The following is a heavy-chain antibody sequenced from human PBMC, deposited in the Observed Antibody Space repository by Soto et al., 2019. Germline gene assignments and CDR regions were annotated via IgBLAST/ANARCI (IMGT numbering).Heavy chain of an antibody. J-gene: IGHJ4*02. D-gene: IGHD1-26*01. Sequence: PSETLSLTCTVSGGSISSYYWSWIRQPPGKGLEWIGYIYYSGSTNYNPSLKSRVTISVDTSKNQFSLKLSPVTAADTAVYYCARGMGVTDYWGQGTLVTVSS. V-gene: IGHV4-59*01. CDR1: GGSISSYY. CDR2: IYYSGST. CDR3: ARGMGVTDY.